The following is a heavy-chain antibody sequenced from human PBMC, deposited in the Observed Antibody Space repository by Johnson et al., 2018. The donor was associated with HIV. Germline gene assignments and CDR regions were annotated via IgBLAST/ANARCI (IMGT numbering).Heavy chain of an antibody. CDR1: GFTFSNAW. J-gene: IGHJ3*02. D-gene: IGHD3-10*01. CDR2: IKIKTDGGTT. CDR3: ARLVMVRGVMGAFDI. V-gene: IGHV3-15*05. Sequence: VQLVESGGGLVKPGGSLRLSCAASGFTFSNAWMSWVRQAPGKGLEWVGRIKIKTDGGTTDYAAPVKGRFTISRDNAKKYLSLQMNSLRDEDTALYYCARLVMVRGVMGAFDIWGQGTMVTVSS.